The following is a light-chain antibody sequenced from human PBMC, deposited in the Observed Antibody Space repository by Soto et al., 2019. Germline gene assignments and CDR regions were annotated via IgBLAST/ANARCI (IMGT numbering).Light chain of an antibody. Sequence: DIQMTQSPSYMSASIGDRVNLTCRASQRIGTNLNWYQQKPGKAPKLLIYAAYTLQSGVPSRFSGSGSGTEFTLTIRSLQPDDLATYYCQQHNSYSPWTFGKGTKVDIK. CDR3: QQHNSYSPWT. J-gene: IGKJ1*01. CDR1: QRIGTN. V-gene: IGKV1-17*01. CDR2: AAY.